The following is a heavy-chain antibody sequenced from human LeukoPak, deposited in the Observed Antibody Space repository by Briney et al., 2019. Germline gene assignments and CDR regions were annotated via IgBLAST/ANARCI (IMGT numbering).Heavy chain of an antibody. D-gene: IGHD2/OR15-2a*01. CDR3: AREYFSKFDY. J-gene: IGHJ4*02. CDR2: INTNSGNP. Sequence: ASVKVSCKASGYTFTNYGINWVRQAPGQGLEWMGWINTNSGNPTYAQGFTGRFVFSLDTSVSTAYLQISSLKAEDTAVYYCAREYFSKFDYWGQGTLVTVSS. CDR1: GYTFTNYG. V-gene: IGHV7-4-1*02.